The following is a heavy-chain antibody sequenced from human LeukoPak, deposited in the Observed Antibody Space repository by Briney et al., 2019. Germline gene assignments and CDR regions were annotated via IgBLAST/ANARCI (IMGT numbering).Heavy chain of an antibody. CDR2: IIPIFGTA. Sequence: ASVNVSCQASGGTFSSYAISWVRQAPGQGLEWMGGIIPIFGTANYAQKFQGRVTINADKSTSTAYMELSSLRSEDTAVYYCATSSGYYYEVDYWGQGTLVTVSS. J-gene: IGHJ4*02. CDR1: GGTFSSYA. CDR3: ATSSGYYYEVDY. D-gene: IGHD3-22*01. V-gene: IGHV1-69*06.